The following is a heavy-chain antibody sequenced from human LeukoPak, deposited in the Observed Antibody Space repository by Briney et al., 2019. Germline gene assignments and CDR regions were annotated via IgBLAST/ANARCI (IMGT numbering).Heavy chain of an antibody. D-gene: IGHD3-10*01. V-gene: IGHV3-66*01. CDR1: EFSVGSNY. CDR2: IYSGGIT. CDR3: AKDQFKPSGITMLRGVRGYYYNMDV. J-gene: IGHJ6*03. Sequence: GGSLRLSCAASEFSVGSNYMTWVRQAPGKGLEWVSLIYSGGITYYADSVKGRFTISRDNSKNTLYLQMNSLRAEDTAVYYCAKDQFKPSGITMLRGVRGYYYNMDVWGKGTTVTISS.